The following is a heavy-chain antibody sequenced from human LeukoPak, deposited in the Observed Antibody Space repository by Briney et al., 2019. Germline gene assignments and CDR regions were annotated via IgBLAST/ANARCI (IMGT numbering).Heavy chain of an antibody. CDR2: IYYSGST. CDR1: GGSFSSGDYY. CDR3: ARMTTVTMPFDY. D-gene: IGHD4-17*01. V-gene: IGHV4-30-4*01. J-gene: IGHJ4*02. Sequence: SQTLSLTCTVSGGSFSSGDYYWSWIRQPPGKGLEWIGYIYYSGSTYYNPSLKSRVAISVDTSKNQFSLKLSSVTAADTAVYYCARMTTVTMPFDYWGQGTLVTVSS.